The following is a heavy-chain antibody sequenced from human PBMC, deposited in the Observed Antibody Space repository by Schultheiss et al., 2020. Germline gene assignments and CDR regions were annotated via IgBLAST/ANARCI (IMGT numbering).Heavy chain of an antibody. CDR2: INHSGST. CDR1: GGSFSGYY. Sequence: SETLSLTCAVYGGSFSGYYWSWIRQPPGKGLEWIGEINHSGSTNYNPSLKSRVTISVDTSKNQFSLKLSSVTAADTAVYYCARGSGYSGYGRKSTRTASPFDYWGQGTLVTVSS. D-gene: IGHD5-12*01. J-gene: IGHJ4*02. V-gene: IGHV4-34*01. CDR3: ARGSGYSGYGRKSTRTASPFDY.